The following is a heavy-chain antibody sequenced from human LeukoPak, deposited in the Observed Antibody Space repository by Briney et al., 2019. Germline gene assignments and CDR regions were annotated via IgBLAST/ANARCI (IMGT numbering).Heavy chain of an antibody. CDR1: GFNFSIYW. Sequence: HTGGSLRLSCAASGFNFSIYWMSWVRQAPGKGLEWVANIKQDGSEKYYVDSVKGRFTISRDNAKNSLYLQMNSLRAEDTAVYHCARGGGGSDYWGQGTLVTVSS. V-gene: IGHV3-7*03. CDR3: ARGGGGSDY. J-gene: IGHJ4*02. CDR2: IKQDGSEK.